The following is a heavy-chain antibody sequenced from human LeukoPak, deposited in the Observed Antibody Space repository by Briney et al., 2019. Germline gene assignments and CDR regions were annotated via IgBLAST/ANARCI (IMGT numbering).Heavy chain of an antibody. J-gene: IGHJ3*01. D-gene: IGHD3-3*01. CDR2: ITSSGKYI. Sequence: PGGSLRLSCAASGFSFSSAHMIWVRQAPGKGPEWVSSITSSGKYIYYGDSVKGRCTILRDNAKNSLFLQLTNLRAEGTALYYCARASQRRYLEWYDAFDLWGRGTMVTVSS. CDR1: GFSFSSAH. V-gene: IGHV3-21*01. CDR3: ARASQRRYLEWYDAFDL.